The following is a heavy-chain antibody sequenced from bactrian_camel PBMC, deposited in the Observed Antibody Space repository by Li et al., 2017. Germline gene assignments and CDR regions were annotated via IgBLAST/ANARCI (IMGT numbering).Heavy chain of an antibody. CDR2: IESNDAT. CDR3: AAVPSYGGNRCDSVLTEFNY. Sequence: QLVESGGGSVQAGGSLRLSCVGSGYIDSDYLMGWIRQAPGAEREGVASIESNDATAYADSVKGRFTITKDRAENILILEMNRLQPEDSGKYYCAAVPSYGGNRCDSVLTEFNYLGQGTQVTVS. V-gene: IGHV3S67*01. D-gene: IGHD6*01. CDR1: GYIDSDYL. J-gene: IGHJ4*01.